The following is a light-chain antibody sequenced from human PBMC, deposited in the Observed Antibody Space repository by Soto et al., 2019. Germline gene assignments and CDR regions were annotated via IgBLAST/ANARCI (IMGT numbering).Light chain of an antibody. V-gene: IGKV1-39*01. Sequence: IRMTQSPSSLSASVGDRVTITCRASQTISSYVNWYQQKPGRAPKLIIYVASNLQSGVPLRFSGSGSGTDFTLTISSLQPEDFSTYVCKQTYSYPISVGQWTRLDIK. CDR1: QTISSY. J-gene: IGKJ5*01. CDR2: VAS. CDR3: KQTYSYPIS.